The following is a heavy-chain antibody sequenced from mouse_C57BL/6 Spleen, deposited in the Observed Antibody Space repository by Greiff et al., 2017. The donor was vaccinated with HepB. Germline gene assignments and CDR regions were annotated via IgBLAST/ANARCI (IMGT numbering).Heavy chain of an antibody. Sequence: QVQLKQPGAELVKPGASVKLSCKASGYTFTSYWMHWVKQRPGRGLEWIGRIDPNSGGTKYNEKFKSKATLTVDKPSSTAYMQLSSLTSEDSAVYYCARERETVVARAYYAMDYWGQGTSVTVSS. V-gene: IGHV1-72*01. D-gene: IGHD1-1*01. CDR1: GYTFTSYW. J-gene: IGHJ4*01. CDR2: IDPNSGGT. CDR3: ARERETVVARAYYAMDY.